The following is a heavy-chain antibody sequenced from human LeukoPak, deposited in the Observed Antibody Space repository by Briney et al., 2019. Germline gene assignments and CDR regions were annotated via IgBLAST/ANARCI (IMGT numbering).Heavy chain of an antibody. D-gene: IGHD3-9*01. CDR3: ARRSRLYKHETTGYHDS. CDR1: GDYITTTNYY. V-gene: IGHV4-39*01. J-gene: IGHJ4*02. Sequence: SDTLSLTCNVSGDYITTTNYYWAWIRQPPGKGLEWIASVFYSGTTYYNPSLKTRVLISMDTSTKQLSLRLASVTATDTAIYYCARRSRLYKHETTGYHDSWGQGTLVTVSS. CDR2: VFYSGTT.